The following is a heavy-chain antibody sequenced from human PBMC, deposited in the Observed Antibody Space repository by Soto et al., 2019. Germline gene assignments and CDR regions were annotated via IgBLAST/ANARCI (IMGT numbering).Heavy chain of an antibody. V-gene: IGHV3-21*01. CDR1: GFTFSSYS. J-gene: IGHJ5*02. CDR2: ISSSSSYI. Sequence: PGGSLRLSCAASGFTFSSYSMNWVRQAPGKGLEWVSSISSSSSYIYYADSVKGRFTISRDNAKNSLYLQMNSLRAEDTAVYYCASGITIFGVVISPWGQGTLVTVSS. D-gene: IGHD3-3*01. CDR3: ASGITIFGVVISP.